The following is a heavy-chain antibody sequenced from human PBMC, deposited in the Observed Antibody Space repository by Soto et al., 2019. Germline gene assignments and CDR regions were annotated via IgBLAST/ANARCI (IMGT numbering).Heavy chain of an antibody. V-gene: IGHV3-23*01. Sequence: GGSLRLSCAASGFTFSSYAMSWVRQAPGKGLEWVSAISGSGGSTYYADSVKGRFTISRDNSKNTLYLQMNSLRAEDTAVYYCAKTTYYYDFWSGYYTGEDYYYYGMDVWGQGTTVTVSS. CDR2: ISGSGGST. D-gene: IGHD3-3*01. J-gene: IGHJ6*02. CDR3: AKTTYYYDFWSGYYTGEDYYYYGMDV. CDR1: GFTFSSYA.